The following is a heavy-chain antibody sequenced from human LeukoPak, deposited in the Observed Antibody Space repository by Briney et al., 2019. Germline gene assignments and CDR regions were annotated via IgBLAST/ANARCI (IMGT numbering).Heavy chain of an antibody. D-gene: IGHD5-18*01. J-gene: IGHJ4*02. CDR1: GFTFSSYL. CDR2: IKQDGSEK. V-gene: IGHV3-7*01. Sequence: GGSLGLSCAASGFTFSSYLMSWVRQAPGKGLEWVANIKQDGSEKYYVDSVKGRFTISRDNAKNSLYLQMNSLRAEDTAVYYCARGRRGYSYGQAFDYWGQGTLVTVSS. CDR3: ARGRRGYSYGQAFDY.